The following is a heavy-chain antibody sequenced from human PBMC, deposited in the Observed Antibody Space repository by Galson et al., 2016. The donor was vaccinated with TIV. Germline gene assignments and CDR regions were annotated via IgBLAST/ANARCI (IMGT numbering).Heavy chain of an antibody. V-gene: IGHV1-24*01. CDR2: FDPENDRA. Sequence: SVKVSCKVSGYTLSDLSMHWVRQAPGKGLEWMGGFDPENDRAIYAQRFKGRVTMTDDTSTDTSSLALRRLRSDDTAVYFCATARLGIFNYFDSWGQGTLVTVSS. J-gene: IGHJ4*02. D-gene: IGHD3-9*01. CDR1: GYTLSDLS. CDR3: ATARLGIFNYFDS.